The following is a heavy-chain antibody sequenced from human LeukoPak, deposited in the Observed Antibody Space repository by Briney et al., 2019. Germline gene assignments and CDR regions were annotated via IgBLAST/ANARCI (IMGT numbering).Heavy chain of an antibody. CDR2: ISSSGSTI. J-gene: IGHJ6*04. CDR3: AELGITMIGGV. D-gene: IGHD3-10*02. Sequence: GGSLRPSCAASGFTFSSYEMNWVRQAPGKGLEWVSYISSSGSTIYYADSVKGRFTISRDNAKNSLYLQMNSLRAEDTAVYYCAELGITMIGGVWGKGTTVTISS. V-gene: IGHV3-48*03. CDR1: GFTFSSYE.